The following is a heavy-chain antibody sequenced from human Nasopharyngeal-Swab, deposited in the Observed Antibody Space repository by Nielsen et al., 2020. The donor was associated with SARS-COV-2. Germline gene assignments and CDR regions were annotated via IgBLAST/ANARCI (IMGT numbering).Heavy chain of an antibody. CDR2: LHSDGSGT. V-gene: IGHV3-74*01. CDR1: GFTISRYW. Sequence: GESLKISCAASGFTISRYWMLWVRHAPGKGLVWVSRLHSDGSGTTYADSVRGRLTISRDNAKNTLYLQMNSLRAEDTAVYYCARGGDGYSMDYWGQGTLVTVSS. CDR3: ARGGDGYSMDY. J-gene: IGHJ4*02. D-gene: IGHD5-24*01.